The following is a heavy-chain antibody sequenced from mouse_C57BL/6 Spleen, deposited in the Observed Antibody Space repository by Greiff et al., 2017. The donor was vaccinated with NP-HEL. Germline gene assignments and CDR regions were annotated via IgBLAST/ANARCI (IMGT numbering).Heavy chain of an antibody. CDR1: GYTFTDYE. J-gene: IGHJ2*01. CDR3: TREGGGNFYFDY. V-gene: IGHV1-15*01. Sequence: QVQLQQSGAELVRPGASVTLSCKASGYTFTDYEMHWVKQTPVHGLEWIGAIDPETGGTAYNQKFKGKAILTADKSSRTAYMELRSLTSEDSAVYYCTREGGGNFYFDYWGQGTTLTVSS. D-gene: IGHD2-1*01. CDR2: IDPETGGT.